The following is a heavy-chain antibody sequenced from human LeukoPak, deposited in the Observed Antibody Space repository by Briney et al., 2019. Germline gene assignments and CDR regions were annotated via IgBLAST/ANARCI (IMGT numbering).Heavy chain of an antibody. J-gene: IGHJ4*02. CDR1: GFSFSSQG. V-gene: IGHV3-30*03. CDR3: ARDDTRYGDLGY. Sequence: GGSLRLSCAASGFSFSSQGMHWVRQAPGKGLEWVAVISHDGNNIQYADSVKGRFTISRDNSRNMVFLQMNSLRAEDTAVYYCARDDTRYGDLGYWGQGTLVTVSS. D-gene: IGHD4-17*01. CDR2: ISHDGNNI.